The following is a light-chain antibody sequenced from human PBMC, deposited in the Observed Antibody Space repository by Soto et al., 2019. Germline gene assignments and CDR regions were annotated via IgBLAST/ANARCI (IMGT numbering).Light chain of an antibody. CDR2: KDS. CDR3: QSADSSGTYVV. V-gene: IGLV3-25*03. CDR1: ALPKQH. J-gene: IGLJ2*01. Sequence: YELTQPPSVSVSPGQTARITCSGDALPKQHAYWYQQKPGQAPVLVIYKDSERPSGIPERFSGSSSGTTVTLTISGVQAEDEADYYCQSADSSGTYVVFGGGTKLTVL.